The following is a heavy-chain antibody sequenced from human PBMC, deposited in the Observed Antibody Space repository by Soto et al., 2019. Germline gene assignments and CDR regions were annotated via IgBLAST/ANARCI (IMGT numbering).Heavy chain of an antibody. CDR1: GGSISSGGYS. CDR2: IYHSGST. J-gene: IGHJ4*02. D-gene: IGHD3-9*01. Sequence: SETLSLTCAVSGGSISSGGYSWSWIRQPPGKGLEWIGYIYHSGSTYYNPSLKSRVTISVDRSKNQFSLKLRSVTAADTAVYYCARHVLRYFDWLSPRSYFDYRGQGTLVTVS. V-gene: IGHV4-30-2*02. CDR3: ARHVLRYFDWLSPRSYFDY.